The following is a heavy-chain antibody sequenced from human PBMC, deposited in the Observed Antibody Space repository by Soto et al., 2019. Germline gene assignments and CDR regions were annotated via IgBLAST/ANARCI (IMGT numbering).Heavy chain of an antibody. V-gene: IGHV3-23*01. D-gene: IGHD2-15*01. CDR1: GFTFRSYA. CDR3: AKIVGGVSHHDAFDI. Sequence: EVQLLESGGGLVEPGGSLRLSCAASGFTFRSYAMTWVRQAPGKGLEWVSYTGGGGVSTYYADSVKARFTSFRDDSKNTLLLQFNSLRAEDTALYYFAKIVGGVSHHDAFDIWGQWTMVTVSS. CDR2: TGGGGVST. J-gene: IGHJ3*02.